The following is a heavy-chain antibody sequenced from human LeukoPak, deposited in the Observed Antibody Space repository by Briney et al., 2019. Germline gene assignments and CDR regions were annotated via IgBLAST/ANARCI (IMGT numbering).Heavy chain of an antibody. Sequence: GASVKVSCKASGYTFTGYYMHWVRQAPGQGLEWMGWINPNSGGAKYAQKFQGRVTMTRDTSITTAYMELSRLRSDDTAVYYCARAPLVGGSGSYEYYYYMDVWGKGTTVTVSS. CDR3: ARAPLVGGSGSYEYYYYMDV. CDR2: INPNSGGA. D-gene: IGHD3-10*01. J-gene: IGHJ6*03. CDR1: GYTFTGYY. V-gene: IGHV1-2*02.